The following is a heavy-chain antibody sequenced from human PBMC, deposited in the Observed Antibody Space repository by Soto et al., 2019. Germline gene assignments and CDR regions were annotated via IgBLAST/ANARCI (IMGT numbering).Heavy chain of an antibody. CDR1: GGTFSSYA. D-gene: IGHD4-17*01. CDR3: AREGYCDYGPPYYYYDGMDV. V-gene: IGHV1-69*12. Sequence: QVQLVQSGAEVKKPGSSVKVSCKASGGTFSSYAISWVRQAPGQGLEWMGGIIPIFGTANYAQKFQGRVTITADESTSTAYMELSSLRSEDTAVYYCAREGYCDYGPPYYYYDGMDVWGQGTTVTVSS. J-gene: IGHJ6*02. CDR2: IIPIFGTA.